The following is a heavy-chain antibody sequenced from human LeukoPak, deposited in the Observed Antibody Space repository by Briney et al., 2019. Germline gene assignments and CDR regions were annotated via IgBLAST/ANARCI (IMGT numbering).Heavy chain of an antibody. CDR2: ISSSSSTI. J-gene: IGHJ4*02. CDR3: ARLRTAIDY. Sequence: GGSLRLSCAASGFTFSSYSMNWVRQAPGKGLEWVSYISSSSSTIYYADSVKGRFTISRDNAKNSLYLQMNSLRAEDTAVYYCARLRTAIDYWGQGTLVTVSS. CDR1: GFTFSSYS. V-gene: IGHV3-48*04. D-gene: IGHD2-21*02.